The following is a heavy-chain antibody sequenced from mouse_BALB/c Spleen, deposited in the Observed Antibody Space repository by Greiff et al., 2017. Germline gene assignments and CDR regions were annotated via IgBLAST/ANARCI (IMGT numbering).Heavy chain of an antibody. Sequence: EVQLQESGGGLVQPGGSLKLSCAASGFDFSRYWMSWVRQAPGKGLEWIGEINPDSSTINYTPSLKDKFIISRDNAKNTLYLQMSKVRSEDTALYYCARGNYYGSSYGFAYWGQGTLVTVSA. V-gene: IGHV4-1*02. CDR3: ARGNYYGSSYGFAY. D-gene: IGHD1-1*01. J-gene: IGHJ3*01. CDR2: INPDSSTI. CDR1: GFDFSRYW.